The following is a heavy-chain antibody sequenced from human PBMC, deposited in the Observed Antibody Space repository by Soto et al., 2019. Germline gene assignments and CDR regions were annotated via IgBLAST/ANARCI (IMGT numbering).Heavy chain of an antibody. V-gene: IGHV1-69*06. J-gene: IGHJ5*02. Sequence: ASVKVSCKASGGTFSSYAISWVRQAPGQGLEWMGGIIPIFGTANYAQKFQGRVTITADKSTSTAYMELSSLRSEDTAVYYCARLDYYGSGTRGWFDPWGQGTLVTVSS. CDR2: IIPIFGTA. CDR3: ARLDYYGSGTRGWFDP. CDR1: GGTFSSYA. D-gene: IGHD3-10*01.